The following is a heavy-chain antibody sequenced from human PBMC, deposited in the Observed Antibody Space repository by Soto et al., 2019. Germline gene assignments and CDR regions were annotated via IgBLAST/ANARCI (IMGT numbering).Heavy chain of an antibody. CDR2: ISPSSSTT. V-gene: IGHV3-48*02. D-gene: IGHD1-26*01. CDR1: GFSISSYS. CDR3: ARDSGVESGMHGGY. J-gene: IGHJ4*02. Sequence: EVQMVESGGGLVQPGGSLRLSCAASGFSISSYSMNWVRQAPGKGLEWLSYISPSSSTTYYADSVKGRFTISRDNAKISLYLQMNRLREEDTAVYYCARDSGVESGMHGGYWGQGTLVTVSS.